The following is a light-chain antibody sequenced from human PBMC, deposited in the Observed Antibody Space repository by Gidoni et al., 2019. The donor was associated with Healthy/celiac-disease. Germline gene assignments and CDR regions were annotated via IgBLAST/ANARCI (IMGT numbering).Light chain of an antibody. CDR3: QQYYSTPLIT. J-gene: IGKJ5*01. V-gene: IGKV1-NL1*01. CDR1: QGISNS. Sequence: DIQMTQSPSSLSASVGDRVTITCRASQGISNSLAWYQQKPGKALKLLLYAASRLESGVPSRFSGSGSGTDYTLTISRLQPEDFATYYCQQYYSTPLITFGQGTRLEIK. CDR2: AAS.